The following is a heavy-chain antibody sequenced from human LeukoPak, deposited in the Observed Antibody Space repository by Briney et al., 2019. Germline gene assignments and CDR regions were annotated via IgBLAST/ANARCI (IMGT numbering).Heavy chain of an antibody. J-gene: IGHJ2*01. Sequence: GASVKVSCKASGGTFSSYAISWVRQAPGQGLEWMGGIIPIFGTANYAQKFQGGVTITADESTSTAYMELSSLRSEDTAVYYCARASIVGARPYWYFDLWGRGTLVTVSS. CDR1: GGTFSSYA. CDR2: IIPIFGTA. V-gene: IGHV1-69*01. D-gene: IGHD1-26*01. CDR3: ARASIVGARPYWYFDL.